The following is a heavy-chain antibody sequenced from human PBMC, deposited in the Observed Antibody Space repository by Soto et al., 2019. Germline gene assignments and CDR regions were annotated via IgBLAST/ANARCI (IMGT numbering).Heavy chain of an antibody. Sequence: ASVKVSCKASGYTFTSYYMHWVRQAPGQGLGWMGIINPSGGSTSYAQKFQGRVTMTRDTSTSTVYMELSSLRSEGTAVYYCAKMAYDSSGFGAFDIWGQGTMVTVSS. CDR2: INPSGGST. V-gene: IGHV1-46*01. CDR1: GYTFTSYY. CDR3: AKMAYDSSGFGAFDI. D-gene: IGHD3-22*01. J-gene: IGHJ3*02.